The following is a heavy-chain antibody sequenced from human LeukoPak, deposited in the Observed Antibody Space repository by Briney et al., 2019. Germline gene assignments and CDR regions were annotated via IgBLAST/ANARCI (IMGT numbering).Heavy chain of an antibody. V-gene: IGHV1-46*01. CDR2: INPSGGST. CDR1: GYTFTSYY. J-gene: IGHJ4*02. CDR3: ARDPSHLEMATIFSQYYFDY. Sequence: ASVKVSCKASGYTFTSYYMHWVRQAPGQGLEWMGIINPSGGSTSCAQKFQGRVTMTRDTSTSTVYMELSSLRSEDTAVYYCARDPSHLEMATIFSQYYFDYWGQGTLVTVSS. D-gene: IGHD5-24*01.